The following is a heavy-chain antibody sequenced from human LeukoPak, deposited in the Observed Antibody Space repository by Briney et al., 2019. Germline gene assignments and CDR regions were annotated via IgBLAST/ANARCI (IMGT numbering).Heavy chain of an antibody. V-gene: IGHV4-4*07. CDR3: VTPIGDSSTSEH. CDR1: GGSISSYY. CDR2: MHTT. Sequence: SETLSLTCTVSGGSISSYYWSWIRQPAGKGLEWGEHMHTTNQNPSLKSRVTMSLDTSKSQFSLKLTSVTAADTAVYYCVTPIGDSSTSEHWGQGTLVTVSS. D-gene: IGHD6-13*01. J-gene: IGHJ4*02.